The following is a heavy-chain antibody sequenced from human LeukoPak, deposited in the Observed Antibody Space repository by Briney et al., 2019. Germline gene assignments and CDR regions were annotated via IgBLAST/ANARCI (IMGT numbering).Heavy chain of an antibody. CDR3: ARGAYSSSWYGIDY. CDR2: IIPIFGTA. V-gene: IGHV1-69*13. J-gene: IGHJ4*02. D-gene: IGHD6-13*01. CDR1: GGTFSSYA. Sequence: SVKVSCKASGGTFSSYAISWVRQAPGQGLEWMGGIIPIFGTANYAQKFQGRVTITADESTSTAYMELSSLRSEDTAVYYCARGAYSSSWYGIDYWGQGTLVTVSS.